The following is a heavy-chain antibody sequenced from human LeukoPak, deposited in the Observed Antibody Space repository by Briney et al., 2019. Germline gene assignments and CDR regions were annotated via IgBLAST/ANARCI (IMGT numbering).Heavy chain of an antibody. D-gene: IGHD1-26*01. V-gene: IGHV3-7*01. J-gene: IGHJ5*02. CDR2: INEDGSEK. CDR3: ARDSGTLGP. Sequence: PGGSLRLSCAASGFTFSSFWMSWVRQTPGKGLEWVANINEDGSEKYYEDSVKGRFTISQDNAKNSLNLEVNGLRAEDTAVYYCARDSGTLGPWGQGTLVTVSS. CDR1: GFTFSSFW.